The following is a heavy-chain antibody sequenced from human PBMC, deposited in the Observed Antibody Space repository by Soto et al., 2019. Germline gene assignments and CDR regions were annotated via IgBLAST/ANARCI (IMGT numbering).Heavy chain of an antibody. D-gene: IGHD6-13*01. Sequence: SETLSLTCTVSGDSISTHSYSWGWIRQPPGQGLEWIGLFYYSGSTHYNPSFKSRVTISVDTSRNHLSLKLTSVTAADTAVYYCARWAYSSSWPSDNYGMDVWGQGTTVTVSS. V-gene: IGHV4-39*02. CDR3: ARWAYSSSWPSDNYGMDV. CDR1: GDSISTHSYS. CDR2: FYYSGST. J-gene: IGHJ6*02.